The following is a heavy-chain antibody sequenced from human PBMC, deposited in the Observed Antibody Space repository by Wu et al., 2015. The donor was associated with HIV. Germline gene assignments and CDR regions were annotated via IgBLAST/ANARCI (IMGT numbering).Heavy chain of an antibody. CDR2: INPNGGDT. J-gene: IGHJ4*02. Sequence: QVQLVQSGAEVKKPGSSVRVSCKTSGYSFTQYYIHWVRQAPGQGLEWMGLINPNGGDTNYAQSFQDRVTMTRDVSTRTVYMELSTLRSEDTALYYCAKVAHTSSWYFIDYWGQGTQVTVSS. V-gene: IGHV1-46*03. D-gene: IGHD2-15*01. CDR1: GYSFTQYY. CDR3: AKVAHTSSWYFIDY.